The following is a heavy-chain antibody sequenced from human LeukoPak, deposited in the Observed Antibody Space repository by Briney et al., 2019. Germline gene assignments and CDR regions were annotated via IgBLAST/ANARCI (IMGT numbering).Heavy chain of an antibody. V-gene: IGHV3-21*01. D-gene: IGHD3-10*01. CDR3: AREQNYYTSGTYYNVLDY. Sequence: GGSLRLSCAPSGFIFSTYSMTWVRQAPGKGLEWVSTISSTSTYTYYADSVKGRFTISKDNAKNSLYLQMNSLRAEDTAVYYCAREQNYYTSGTYYNVLDYWGQGTLVTVSS. CDR1: GFIFSTYS. J-gene: IGHJ4*02. CDR2: ISSTSTYT.